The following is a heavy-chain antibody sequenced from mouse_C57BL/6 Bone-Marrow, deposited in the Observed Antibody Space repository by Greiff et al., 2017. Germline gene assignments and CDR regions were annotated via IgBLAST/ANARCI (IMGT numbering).Heavy chain of an antibody. CDR1: GYTFTSYW. Sequence: QVQLQQPGAELVKPGASVKLSCKASGYTFTSYWMHWVKQRPGQGLEWIGMIHPNSGSTNYNEKFKSKATLTVDKSSSTAYMQLSSLTSEDSAVYYCARSMMVTRCCAYWGQGTLVTVSA. J-gene: IGHJ3*01. CDR3: ARSMMVTRCCAY. V-gene: IGHV1-64*01. D-gene: IGHD2-3*01. CDR2: IHPNSGST.